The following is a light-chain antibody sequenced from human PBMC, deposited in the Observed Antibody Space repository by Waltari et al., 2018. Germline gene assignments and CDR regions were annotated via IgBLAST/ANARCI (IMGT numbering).Light chain of an antibody. V-gene: IGKV3-15*01. Sequence: EIVMTQSPATLSVSPGERANLSCRASQSVSSNLAWYQQKPGQAPSLLIYGASTRATGIPVRLNGSGFGTESTPTFSRLQAEDFAVYYAKQYNNWLWTFGQGTNVERK. CDR1: QSVSSN. CDR2: GAS. CDR3: KQYNNWLWT. J-gene: IGKJ1*01.